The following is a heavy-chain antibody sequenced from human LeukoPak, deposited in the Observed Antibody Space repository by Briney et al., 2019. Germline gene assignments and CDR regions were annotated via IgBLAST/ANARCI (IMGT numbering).Heavy chain of an antibody. CDR2: INHSGST. CDR1: GGSFSGYY. J-gene: IGHJ5*02. D-gene: IGHD6-25*01. Sequence: ASETLSLTCAVYGGSFSGYYWSWIRQPPGKGLEWIGEINHSGSTNYNPSLKSRVTISVDTSKNQFSLKLRSVTAADTAVYYCARDDGSGPEDWFDPWGQGTLVTVSS. V-gene: IGHV4-34*01. CDR3: ARDDGSGPEDWFDP.